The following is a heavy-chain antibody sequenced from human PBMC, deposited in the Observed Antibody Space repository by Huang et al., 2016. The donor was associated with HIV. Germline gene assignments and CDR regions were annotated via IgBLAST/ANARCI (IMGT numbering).Heavy chain of an antibody. CDR2: IIPTRGTA. D-gene: IGHD3-22*01. CDR1: GGSFRNFA. V-gene: IGHV1-69*01. J-gene: IGHJ4*02. Sequence: QVQLVQSGAEVKKPGSSVKVSCKASGGSFRNFAIGWVRQAPGQGLEWVGGIIPTRGTANYAQKFQGRVTIIADESTSTAYMELSSLRSEDTAVYYCATVDYYDTSGPQRGYFDNWGQGTLVTVSS. CDR3: ATVDYYDTSGPQRGYFDN.